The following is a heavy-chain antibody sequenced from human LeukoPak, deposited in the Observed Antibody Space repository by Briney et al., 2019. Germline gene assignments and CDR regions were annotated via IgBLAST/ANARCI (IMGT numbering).Heavy chain of an antibody. J-gene: IGHJ4*02. CDR2: INPNSGGT. D-gene: IGHD3-9*01. V-gene: IGHV1-2*04. Sequence: ASVKVSCKASGYTFTGYYMHWVRQAPAQGLEWMGWINPNSGGTNYAQKFQGWVTMTRDTSISTAYMELSRLRSDDTAVYYCARGPQVLRYFDWLLPLDYWGQGTLVTVSS. CDR3: ARGPQVLRYFDWLLPLDY. CDR1: GYTFTGYY.